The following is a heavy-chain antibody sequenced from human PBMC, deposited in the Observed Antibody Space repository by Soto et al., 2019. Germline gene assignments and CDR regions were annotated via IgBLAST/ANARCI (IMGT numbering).Heavy chain of an antibody. CDR1: GFPFSSYE. Sequence: GGSLRLSCAASGFPFSSYEINWVRQAPGQGLERVSYISSSGSTIYYADSVKGRLTICRDSAKKSLYLQMNSLRAEDTAVYYCARDGPNSSGWLIGAFDIWGQGTMVTVSS. CDR3: ARDGPNSSGWLIGAFDI. D-gene: IGHD6-19*01. J-gene: IGHJ3*02. CDR2: ISSSGSTI. V-gene: IGHV3-48*03.